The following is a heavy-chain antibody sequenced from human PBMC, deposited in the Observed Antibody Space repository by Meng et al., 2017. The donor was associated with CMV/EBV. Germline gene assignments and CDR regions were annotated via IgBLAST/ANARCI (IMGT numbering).Heavy chain of an antibody. J-gene: IGHJ5*02. V-gene: IGHV4-59*01. CDR3: ARDQTYYDFWSGYHEYNRFDP. D-gene: IGHD3-3*01. CDR2: IYYSGST. Sequence: SETLSLTCTVSGGSISSYYWSWIRQHPGKRLEWIGYIYYSGSTNYNPSLKSRVTISVDTSKNQFPLKLSSVTAADTAVYYCARDQTYYDFWSGYHEYNRFDPWGQGTLVTVSS. CDR1: GGSISSYY.